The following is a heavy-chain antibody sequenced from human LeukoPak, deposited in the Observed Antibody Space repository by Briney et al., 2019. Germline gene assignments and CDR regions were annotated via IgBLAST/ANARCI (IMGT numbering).Heavy chain of an antibody. V-gene: IGHV3-74*01. D-gene: IGHD3-3*01. CDR3: ARTYDFGRGPPGDAFDN. J-gene: IGHJ3*02. CDR2: INVDGGSI. Sequence: GGSLRLSCAASGFTLSSYWMHWVRQAPGKGLVWVSRINVDGGSIGYADSVKGRFTIYRDNAKNTPYLQMNSLRADDTAVYYCARTYDFGRGPPGDAFDNWGPGTLVTVSS. CDR1: GFTLSSYW.